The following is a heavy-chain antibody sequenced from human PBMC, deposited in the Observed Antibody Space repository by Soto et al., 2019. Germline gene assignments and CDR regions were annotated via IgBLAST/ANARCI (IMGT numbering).Heavy chain of an antibody. V-gene: IGHV2-5*01. CDR2: IYWNDDK. D-gene: IGHD1-7*01. J-gene: IGHJ3*01. CDR3: ARGVGTLQVFAFDV. Sequence: SGPTLVNPTQTLTLTCSLSGISLSTSGVGLGWIRQTPGKALEWLALIYWNDDKHYTPSLKSRLTITKDTSKNQAVLTMTNMDTVDTATYYCARGVGTLQVFAFDVWGQGTVVTVSS. CDR1: GISLSTSGVG.